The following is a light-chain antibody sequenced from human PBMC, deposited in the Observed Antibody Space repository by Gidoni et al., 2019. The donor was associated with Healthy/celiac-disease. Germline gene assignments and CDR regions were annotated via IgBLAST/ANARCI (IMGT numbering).Light chain of an antibody. CDR3: QSYDSSLRGYV. CDR1: SSNIGAGYD. V-gene: IGLV1-40*01. Sequence: GQRVTISCTGSSSNIGAGYDVHWYQQLPGTAPKLLIYGNSNRPSGVPDRFSGSKSGTSASLAITGLQAEDEADYYCQSYDSSLRGYVFGGGTKLTVL. CDR2: GNS. J-gene: IGLJ3*02.